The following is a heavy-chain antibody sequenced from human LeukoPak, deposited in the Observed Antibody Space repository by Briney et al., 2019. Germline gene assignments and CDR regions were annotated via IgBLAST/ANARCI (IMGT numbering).Heavy chain of an antibody. CDR2: FHNSGTS. J-gene: IGHJ4*02. Sequence: SETLSLTCTVSDESISDYYRGWIRQPPGKGLKWIGYFHNSGTSTYNPSLKSRVTISADTSKNQFSLKLNSLTTADTAVYYCTRGAGWLIDYWGQGILVTVSS. CDR1: DESISDYY. V-gene: IGHV4-59*01. CDR3: TRGAGWLIDY. D-gene: IGHD3-16*01.